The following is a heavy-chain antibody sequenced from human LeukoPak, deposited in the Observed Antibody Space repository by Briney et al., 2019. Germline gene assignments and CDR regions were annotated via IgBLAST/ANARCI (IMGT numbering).Heavy chain of an antibody. D-gene: IGHD5-24*01. CDR3: VREGDDFNFDY. Sequence: GGSLRLSCAASGFTFRSYWMHWVRQAPGKGLEWVSRVIRDGSFTNYADSVKGRFTISRDNSKNTLYLQMSSLRAEDTAVYFCVREGDDFNFDYWGQGSLVTVSS. CDR1: GFTFRSYW. J-gene: IGHJ4*02. CDR2: VIRDGSFT. V-gene: IGHV3-74*01.